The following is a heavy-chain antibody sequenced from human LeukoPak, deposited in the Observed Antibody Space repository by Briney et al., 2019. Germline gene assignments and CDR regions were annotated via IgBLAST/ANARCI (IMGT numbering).Heavy chain of an antibody. CDR2: IYYGGST. D-gene: IGHD3-10*01. V-gene: IGHV4-59*01. Sequence: SETLSLTCTVSGGSISSYYWSWIRQPPGKGLEGIGYIYYGGSTNYNPSLKSRVTISVDTSKNQFSLKLSSVTAADTAVYYCARENDYYGSGSYTYYFDYWGQGTLVTVSS. J-gene: IGHJ4*02. CDR3: ARENDYYGSGSYTYYFDY. CDR1: GGSISSYY.